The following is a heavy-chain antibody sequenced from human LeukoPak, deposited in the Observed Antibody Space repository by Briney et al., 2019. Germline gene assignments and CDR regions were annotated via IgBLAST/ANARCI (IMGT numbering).Heavy chain of an antibody. V-gene: IGHV3-9*01. Sequence: GGSLRLSCAASGFTFDDYAMHWVRQAPGKGLEWVSGISWNSGSIGYADSVKGRFTISRDNAKNSLYLQMTSLRAEDTALYYCAKAPGFSGYGEFDYWGQGTLVTVSS. CDR3: AKAPGFSGYGEFDY. CDR1: GFTFDDYA. D-gene: IGHD5-12*01. J-gene: IGHJ4*02. CDR2: ISWNSGSI.